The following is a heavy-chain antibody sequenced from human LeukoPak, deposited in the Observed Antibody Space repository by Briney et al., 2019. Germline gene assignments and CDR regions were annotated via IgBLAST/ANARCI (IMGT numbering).Heavy chain of an antibody. CDR1: GYSFSNYW. V-gene: IGHV5-51*01. CDR2: IYPGDSDT. J-gene: IGHJ4*02. Sequence: GESLKISCKGSGYSFSNYWIGWVRQMPGKGLEWMGIIYPGDSDTRYSPSFQGQVTISADKSISTAYLQWSSLKASDTAMYYCARHYYDYVWGSYGIDYWGQGTLVTVSS. CDR3: ARHYYDYVWGSYGIDY. D-gene: IGHD3-16*01.